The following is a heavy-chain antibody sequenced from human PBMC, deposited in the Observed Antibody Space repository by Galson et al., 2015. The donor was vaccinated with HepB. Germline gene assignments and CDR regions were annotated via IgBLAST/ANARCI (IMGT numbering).Heavy chain of an antibody. J-gene: IGHJ6*02. Sequence: SLSLSCAASGFTFDDYAMHWVRQAPGKGLEWVSGISWNSGSIGYADSVKGRFTISRDNAKNSLYLQMNSQRAEDTALYYCAKDRVYDSTGYYYYGMDVWGQGTTVTVSS. D-gene: IGHD3-22*01. V-gene: IGHV3-9*01. CDR1: GFTFDDYA. CDR3: AKDRVYDSTGYYYYGMDV. CDR2: ISWNSGSI.